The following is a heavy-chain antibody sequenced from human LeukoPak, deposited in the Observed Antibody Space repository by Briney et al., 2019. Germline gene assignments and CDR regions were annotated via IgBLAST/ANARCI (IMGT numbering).Heavy chain of an antibody. J-gene: IGHJ3*02. CDR2: IYYSGST. CDR1: GGSISSYY. CDR3: ARLDYGDSAFDI. Sequence: SETLSLTCTVSGGSISSYYWSWIRQPPGKGLEWTGYIYYSGSTNYNPSLKSRVTISVDTSKNQFSLKLSSVTAADTAVYYCARLDYGDSAFDIWGQGAMVTVSS. D-gene: IGHD4-17*01. V-gene: IGHV4-59*01.